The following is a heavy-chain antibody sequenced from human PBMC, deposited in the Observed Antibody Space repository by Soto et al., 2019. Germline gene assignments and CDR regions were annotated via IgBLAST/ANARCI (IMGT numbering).Heavy chain of an antibody. D-gene: IGHD3-16*01. V-gene: IGHV2-5*02. CDR2: IYWDDDK. CDR3: PHIEPXXVTVGGHARFD. J-gene: IGHJ4*01. Sequence: QITLKESGPTLVIPPQTLTLTCTFSGFSLTSGVGVGWIRQPPGKALEWLALIYWDDDKRYSPSLKNRLTITKDTSATQVVLTMTPXXAVDTAAYFXPHIEPXXVTVGGHARFD. CDR1: GFSLTSGVG.